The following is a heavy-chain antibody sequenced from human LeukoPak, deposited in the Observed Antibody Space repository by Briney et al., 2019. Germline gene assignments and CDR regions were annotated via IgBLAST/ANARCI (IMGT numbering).Heavy chain of an antibody. D-gene: IGHD6-13*01. J-gene: IGHJ5*02. CDR3: ARVGSSSWKGFDP. CDR2: INHSGST. CDR1: GGSFSGYY. Sequence: PSETLSLTCAVYGGSFSGYYWSWIRQPPGKGLEWIGEINHSGSTNYNPSLKSRVTISVDTSKNRFSLKLSSVTAADTAVYYCARVGSSSWKGFDPWGQGTLVTVSS. V-gene: IGHV4-34*01.